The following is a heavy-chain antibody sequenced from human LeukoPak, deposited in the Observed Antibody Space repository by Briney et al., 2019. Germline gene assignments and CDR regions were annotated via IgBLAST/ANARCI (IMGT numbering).Heavy chain of an antibody. Sequence: SETLSLTCTVSGGSITSFYWSWIRQAPGKGLEWIGYIHSSGTTNYNPSLKSRVTISVDTSKSQFSLKLRSVTAADTAVYYCARPRSVRWLGAFDPWGQGTLFAISS. V-gene: IGHV4-59*08. D-gene: IGHD6-19*01. CDR2: IHSSGTT. CDR3: ARPRSVRWLGAFDP. CDR1: GGSITSFY. J-gene: IGHJ5*02.